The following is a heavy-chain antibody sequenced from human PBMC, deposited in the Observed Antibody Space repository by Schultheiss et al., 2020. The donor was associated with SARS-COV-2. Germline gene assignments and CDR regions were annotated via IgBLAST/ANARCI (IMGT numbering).Heavy chain of an antibody. D-gene: IGHD3-10*01. CDR3: ARMGPDSIIMVRGEQDWFDP. J-gene: IGHJ5*02. V-gene: IGHV1-2*02. CDR1: GYTFTDYY. Sequence: GGSLRLSCKASGYTFTDYYIHWVRQAPGQGLEWMGWINPKRGGPNYAQNFQGRVTMTRDTSISTAYMELTRLTSYDTAVYYCARMGPDSIIMVRGEQDWFDPWGQGTLVTVSS. CDR2: INPKRGGP.